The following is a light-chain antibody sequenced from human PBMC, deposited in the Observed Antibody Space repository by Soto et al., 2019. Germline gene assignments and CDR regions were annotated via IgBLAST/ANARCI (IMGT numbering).Light chain of an antibody. J-gene: IGKJ1*01. Sequence: EIVLTQSPATLSLSAGERATLSCRASQTVSSYLLWYQQKRGQAPRLLIYDASNRATGIPARFSGSGSGTDFTLTISRLEPEDFAVYYCQQYGSSPTFGQGTKVDNK. V-gene: IGKV3-20*01. CDR3: QQYGSSPT. CDR1: QTVSSY. CDR2: DAS.